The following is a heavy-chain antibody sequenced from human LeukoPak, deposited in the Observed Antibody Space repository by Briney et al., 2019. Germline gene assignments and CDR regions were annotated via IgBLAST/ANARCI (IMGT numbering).Heavy chain of an antibody. CDR1: GYTFTSYA. D-gene: IGHD6-13*01. CDR2: INAGNGNT. J-gene: IGHJ5*02. CDR3: ARVDRIAGLGWFDP. V-gene: IGHV1-3*01. Sequence: ASVKVSCKASGYTFTSYAMHWVRQAPGQRLEWMGWINAGNGNTKYLQKFQGRVTITRDTSASTAYMELSSLRSEDTAVYYCARVDRIAGLGWFDPWGQGTLVTVSS.